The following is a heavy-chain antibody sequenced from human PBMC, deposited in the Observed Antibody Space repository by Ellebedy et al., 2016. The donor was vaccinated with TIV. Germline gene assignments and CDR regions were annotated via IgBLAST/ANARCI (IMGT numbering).Heavy chain of an antibody. D-gene: IGHD3-10*01. V-gene: IGHV4-4*02. J-gene: IGHJ3*01. CDR1: GASISHW. CDR2: INHDGST. Sequence: MPSETLSLTCAVSGASISHWSSWVRQPLGKGLEWIGEINHDGSTNYNPSLRSRVTISLDRSKNQFSLEVTSVTAADTALYYCARHYLLSSTFDLWGQGTMVTVSS. CDR3: ARHYLLSSTFDL.